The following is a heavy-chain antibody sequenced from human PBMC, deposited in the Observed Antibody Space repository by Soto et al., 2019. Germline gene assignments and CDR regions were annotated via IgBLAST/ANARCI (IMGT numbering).Heavy chain of an antibody. CDR2: IKQDGSEK. D-gene: IGHD3-22*01. CDR1: GFTFSSYW. J-gene: IGHJ4*02. CDR3: ARDYYDSSGYRYPPDY. V-gene: IGHV3-7*01. Sequence: GGSLRLSCAASGFTFSSYWMSWVRQAPGKGLEWVANIKQDGSEKYYVDSVKGRFTISRDNAKNSLYLQMNSLRAEDTAVYYCARDYYDSSGYRYPPDYWGQGTLVTVSS.